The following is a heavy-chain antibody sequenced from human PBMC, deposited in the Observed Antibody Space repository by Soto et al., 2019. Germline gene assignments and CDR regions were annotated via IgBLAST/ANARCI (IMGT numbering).Heavy chain of an antibody. CDR3: ARLNIVATIFDY. J-gene: IGHJ4*02. Sequence: SETLSLTCTVSGGSISSSSYYWGWIRQPPGKGLEWIGSIYYSGSTYYNPSLKSRVTISVDTSKNQFSLKLSSVTAADTAVYYCARLNIVATIFDYWGQGALVTVSS. D-gene: IGHD5-12*01. V-gene: IGHV4-39*01. CDR1: GGSISSSSYY. CDR2: IYYSGST.